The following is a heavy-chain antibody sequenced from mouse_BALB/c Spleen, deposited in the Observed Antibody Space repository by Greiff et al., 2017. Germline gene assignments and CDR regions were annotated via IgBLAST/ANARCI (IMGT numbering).Heavy chain of an antibody. CDR2: ISYDGSN. D-gene: IGHD2-4*01. CDR1: GYSITSGYY. Sequence: EVQLQQSGPGLVKPSQSLSLTCSVTGYSITSGYYWNWIRQFPGNKLEWMGYISYDGSNNYNPSLKNRISITRDTSKNQFFLKLNSVTTEDTATYYCAREITEEYSYYFDYWGQGTTLTVSS. J-gene: IGHJ2*01. V-gene: IGHV3-6*02. CDR3: AREITEEYSYYFDY.